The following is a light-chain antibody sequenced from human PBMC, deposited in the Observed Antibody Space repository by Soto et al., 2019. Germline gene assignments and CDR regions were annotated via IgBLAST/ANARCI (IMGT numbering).Light chain of an antibody. CDR2: DAS. Sequence: DIQMAQSPSTLSASVGDRVTITCRASESISRSLAWYQLRPGKAPKLLIYDASTLESGVPSRFSGTGSGTEFSLSISSLQPDDFATYYCQQCYRGWTFGQGTKVDIK. J-gene: IGKJ1*01. CDR1: ESISRS. CDR3: QQCYRGWT. V-gene: IGKV1-5*01.